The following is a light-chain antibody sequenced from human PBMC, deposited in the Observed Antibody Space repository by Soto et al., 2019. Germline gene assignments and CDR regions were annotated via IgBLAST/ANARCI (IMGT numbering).Light chain of an antibody. CDR3: QQRHMWPIP. J-gene: IGKJ5*01. CDR1: QSFRGL. CDR2: DAY. V-gene: IGKV3-11*01. Sequence: EVVLTQSPVTLSLSPGERATLSCRASQSFRGLLAWYQQKPGQAPRLLIYDAYNRATGIPTRFSGSGSGTDFTLTISSLEPEDSAVYYCQQRHMWPIPFGQGTRLEIK.